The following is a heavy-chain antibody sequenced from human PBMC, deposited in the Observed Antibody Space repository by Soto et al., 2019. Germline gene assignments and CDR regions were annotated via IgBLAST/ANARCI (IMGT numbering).Heavy chain of an antibody. Sequence: PSETLSLTCTVSGGSISSDYWSWIRQPPGKGLEWIGYIDCSGSTTYTPPLKSRVTISLDTSKNQFSLKLSSVTAADTAVYYCAREGVNYDFWSGYQTRVMDVWGKGTTVTVSS. CDR3: AREGVNYDFWSGYQTRVMDV. V-gene: IGHV4-59*01. CDR2: IDCSGST. J-gene: IGHJ6*03. CDR1: GGSISSDY. D-gene: IGHD3-3*01.